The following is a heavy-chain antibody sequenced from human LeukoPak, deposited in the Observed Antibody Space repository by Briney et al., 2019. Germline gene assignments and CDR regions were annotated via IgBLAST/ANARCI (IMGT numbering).Heavy chain of an antibody. CDR2: INHSGST. CDR3: ARTSIFGVVRFDP. V-gene: IGHV4-34*01. Sequence: SETLSLTCTVSGGSFSSYYWNWIRQPPGKGLEWIGGINHSGSTNYNPSLKSRVTISVDTSKNQFSLKLSSVTAADTAVYYCARTSIFGVVRFDPWGQGTLVTVSS. CDR1: GGSFSSYY. D-gene: IGHD3-3*02. J-gene: IGHJ5*02.